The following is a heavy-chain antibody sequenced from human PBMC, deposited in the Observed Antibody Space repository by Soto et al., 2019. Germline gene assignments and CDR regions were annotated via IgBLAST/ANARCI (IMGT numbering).Heavy chain of an antibody. CDR1: GGTFSSYA. D-gene: IGHD5-12*01. Sequence: SVKVSCKASGGTFSSYAISWVRQAPGQGLEWMRGIIPIFGTANYAQKFQGRVTITADESTSTAYMELSSLRSEDTAVYYCARRRDGYNLRYYYYYGMDVWG. V-gene: IGHV1-69*13. CDR3: ARRRDGYNLRYYYYYGMDV. CDR2: IIPIFGTA. J-gene: IGHJ6*02.